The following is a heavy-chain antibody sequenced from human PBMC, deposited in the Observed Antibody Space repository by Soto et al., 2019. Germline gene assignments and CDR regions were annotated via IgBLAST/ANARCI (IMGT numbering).Heavy chain of an antibody. CDR1: GASVSTGDYY. Sequence: QVQLQESGPGLVKPSQTLSLTCSVSGASVSTGDYYWSWIRQPPGKGLEWIAYIYYSGSTYYNPSLNSRVTISIDTSKNQFSLKLSSVTAADTAVYYCAIADAVGARYWGQGTLVTVSS. CDR3: AIADAVGARY. J-gene: IGHJ4*02. V-gene: IGHV4-30-4*01. D-gene: IGHD1-26*01. CDR2: IYYSGST.